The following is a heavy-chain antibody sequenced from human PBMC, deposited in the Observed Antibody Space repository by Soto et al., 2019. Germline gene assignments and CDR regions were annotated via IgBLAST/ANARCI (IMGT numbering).Heavy chain of an antibody. CDR1: GFTFDDYA. V-gene: IGHV3-43D*04. J-gene: IGHJ6*04. Sequence: GWSLRLSCAASGFTFDDYAMHLVRQAPGKGLEWVSLISWDGGSTYYADSVKGRFTISRDNSKNSLYLQMNSLRAEDTALYYCAKDLSKRYCSGGSCYRNYCGMEFWGKGTKVTVSS. CDR2: ISWDGGST. CDR3: AKDLSKRYCSGGSCYRNYCGMEF. D-gene: IGHD2-15*01.